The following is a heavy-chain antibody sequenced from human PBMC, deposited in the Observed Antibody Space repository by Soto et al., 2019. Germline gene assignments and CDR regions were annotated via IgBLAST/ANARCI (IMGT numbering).Heavy chain of an antibody. CDR2: IWYDGSNK. D-gene: IGHD2-15*01. CDR3: ARDSAATYYYGMDV. V-gene: IGHV3-33*01. CDR1: GFTFSSYG. Sequence: GGSLRLSCAASGFTFSSYGMHWVRQAPGKGLEWVAVIWYDGSNKYYADSVEGRFTISRDNSKNTLYLQMNSLRAEDTAVYYCARDSAATYYYGMDVWGQGTTVTVSS. J-gene: IGHJ6*02.